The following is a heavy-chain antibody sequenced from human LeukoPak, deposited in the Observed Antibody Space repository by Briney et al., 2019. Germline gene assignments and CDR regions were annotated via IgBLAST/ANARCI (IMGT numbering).Heavy chain of an antibody. V-gene: IGHV5-51*01. CDR2: IYPGDSDT. J-gene: IGHJ6*04. Sequence: GESLKISCKGSGYSFTSYWIGWVRQMPGKGLEWMGIIYPGDSDTRYSPSFQGQVTISADKSISTAYLQWSSLKASDTAMYYCARFSGSCDYYYYYGMDVWGKGTTVTVSS. CDR3: ARFSGSCDYYYYYGMDV. CDR1: GYSFTSYW. D-gene: IGHD3-10*01.